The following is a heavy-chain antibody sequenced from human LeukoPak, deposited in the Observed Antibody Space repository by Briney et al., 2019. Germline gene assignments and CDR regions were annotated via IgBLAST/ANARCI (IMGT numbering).Heavy chain of an antibody. CDR2: IYYSGST. Sequence: TLSLTCTVSGGSISSGGYYWSWIRQHPGKGLEWIGYIYYSGSTYYNPSLKSRVTISVDTSKNQFSLKLSSVTAADTAVYYCARGGGYSGYDSYYYYYYMDVWGKGTTVTVSS. CDR1: GGSISSGGYY. J-gene: IGHJ6*03. CDR3: ARGGGYSGYDSYYYYYYMDV. D-gene: IGHD5-12*01. V-gene: IGHV4-31*03.